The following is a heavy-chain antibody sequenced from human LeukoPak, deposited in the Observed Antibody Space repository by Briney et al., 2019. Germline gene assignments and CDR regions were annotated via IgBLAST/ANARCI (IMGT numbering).Heavy chain of an antibody. D-gene: IGHD5-12*01. CDR3: ARNLDIWYYFDY. J-gene: IGHJ4*02. Sequence: PGRSLRLSCAASGFTFSSYAMHWVRQAPGKGLEWVAVISYDGSNKYYADSVEGRLTISRDNSKNTLYLQMNSLRAEDTAVYYCARNLDIWYYFDYWGQGTLVTVSS. V-gene: IGHV3-30-3*01. CDR1: GFTFSSYA. CDR2: ISYDGSNK.